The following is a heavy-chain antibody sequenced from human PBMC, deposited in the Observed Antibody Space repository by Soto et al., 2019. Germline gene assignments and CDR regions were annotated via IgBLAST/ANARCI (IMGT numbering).Heavy chain of an antibody. J-gene: IGHJ2*01. CDR1: GGSINTNTYF. Sequence: HLQLQESVPGLVKPSETLSITCTVSGGSINTNTYFWGWIRQPPGKVLEWLGSVYYSGTTYSNPSRQSRLSISVDTSKNQFALTLSSVTAADTAVYFCAGGYPADWSFDPWGGGSLVTVSS. D-gene: IGHD3-22*01. CDR3: AGGYPADWSFDP. CDR2: VYYSGTT. V-gene: IGHV4-39*01.